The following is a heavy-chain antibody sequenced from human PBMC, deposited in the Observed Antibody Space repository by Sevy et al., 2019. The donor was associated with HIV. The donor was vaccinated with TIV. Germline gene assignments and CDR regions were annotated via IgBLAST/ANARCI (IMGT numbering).Heavy chain of an antibody. Sequence: GGSLRLSCAASGFTFDDYAMHWVRQTPGRGLEWVSGISWNSGRVGYADSVKGGFTISRDNAKNSLYLQMNSLRVEDTAFYFCAKDITMIVVADVHFDYWGQGTLVTVSS. V-gene: IGHV3-9*01. J-gene: IGHJ4*02. CDR3: AKDITMIVVADVHFDY. CDR2: ISWNSGRV. D-gene: IGHD3-22*01. CDR1: GFTFDDYA.